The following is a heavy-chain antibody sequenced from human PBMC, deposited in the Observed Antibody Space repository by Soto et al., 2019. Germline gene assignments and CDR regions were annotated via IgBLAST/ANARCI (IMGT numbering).Heavy chain of an antibody. CDR1: GGSVSSGTSY. D-gene: IGHD6-6*01. CDR3: ARVIGDSSSSLQISGDYYFDY. V-gene: IGHV4-61*01. Sequence: SETLSLTCTVSGGSVSSGTSYWSWIRQPPGKGLEYFGYIYYSGSTNYNPSLESRVTISVDTSKNQFSLKLSSVTAADTAVYYCARVIGDSSSSLQISGDYYFDYWGQGTLVTVSS. CDR2: IYYSGST. J-gene: IGHJ4*02.